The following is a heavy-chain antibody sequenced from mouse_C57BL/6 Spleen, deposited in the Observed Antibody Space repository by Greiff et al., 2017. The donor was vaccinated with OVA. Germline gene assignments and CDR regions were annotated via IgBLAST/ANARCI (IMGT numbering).Heavy chain of an antibody. CDR3: ARSSNGYPLFAY. D-gene: IGHD2-2*01. J-gene: IGHJ3*01. V-gene: IGHV1-18*01. CDR1: GYTFTDYN. Sequence: QLQQSGPELVKPGASVKIPCKASGYTFTDYNMDWVKQSHGKSLEWIGDINPNNGGTIYNQKFKGKATLTVAKSSSTAYMELRSLTSEDTAVYYCARSSNGYPLFAYWGQGTLVTVSA. CDR2: INPNNGGT.